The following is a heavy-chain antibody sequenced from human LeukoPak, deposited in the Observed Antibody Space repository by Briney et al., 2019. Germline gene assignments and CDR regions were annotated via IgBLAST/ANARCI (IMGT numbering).Heavy chain of an antibody. V-gene: IGHV4-4*07. CDR3: ARFSVVVPAAPANYYYYYMDV. CDR2: IYTSGST. D-gene: IGHD2-2*01. Sequence: PSETLSLTCTVSGGSISSYYWSWIRQPAGKGLEWIGRIYTSGSTNYNPSLKSRVTMSVDTSKNQFSLKLSSVTAADTAVYYCARFSVVVPAAPANYYYYYMDVWGKGTTVTVSS. CDR1: GGSISSYY. J-gene: IGHJ6*03.